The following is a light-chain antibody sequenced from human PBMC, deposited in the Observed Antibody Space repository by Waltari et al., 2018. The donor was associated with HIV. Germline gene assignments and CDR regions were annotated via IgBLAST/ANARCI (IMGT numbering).Light chain of an antibody. V-gene: IGLV2-14*01. CDR1: SSAVGDFY. J-gene: IGLJ3*02. CDR2: EVS. CDR3: SSYISSATPE. Sequence: QSALTQPASVSGSPGPSITISCTGPSSAVGDFYVSWYQHHTGKAPKLIIYEVSNRPSGVSYRFSGSKSGNTATLTISGLLAEDEADYFCSSYISSATPEFGGGTRLTVL.